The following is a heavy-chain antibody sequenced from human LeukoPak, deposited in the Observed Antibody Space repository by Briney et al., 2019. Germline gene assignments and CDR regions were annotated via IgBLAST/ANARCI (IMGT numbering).Heavy chain of an antibody. J-gene: IGHJ4*02. V-gene: IGHV3-30*18. D-gene: IGHD6-19*01. Sequence: GGSLRLSCAASGFTFSSYAMSWVRQAPGKGLEWVAVISYDGSNTYYVDSVKGRFTISRDNSKNTLSLQMNSLRGEDTAVYYCAKDPSSGWYEAQFDFWGQGTLVTVSS. CDR1: GFTFSSYA. CDR2: ISYDGSNT. CDR3: AKDPSSGWYEAQFDF.